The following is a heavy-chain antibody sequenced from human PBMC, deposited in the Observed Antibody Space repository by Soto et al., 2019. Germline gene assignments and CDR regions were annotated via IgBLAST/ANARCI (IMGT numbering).Heavy chain of an antibody. Sequence: DVRLAESGGTLVQPGGSLRLSCAASGFTFSRYTIHWVRQAPGKGLESVSAISPGGGATYYAASVEGRFTISRDNSKNTMYLQLGSLRPEDTGIYCCAREGDFGTADYWGQGTQVTVSS. D-gene: IGHD1-26*01. J-gene: IGHJ4*02. CDR2: ISPGGGAT. CDR1: GFTFSRYT. V-gene: IGHV3-64*07. CDR3: AREGDFGTADY.